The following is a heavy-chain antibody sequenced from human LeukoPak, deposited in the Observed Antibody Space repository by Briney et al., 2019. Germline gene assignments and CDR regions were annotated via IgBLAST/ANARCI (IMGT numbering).Heavy chain of an antibody. V-gene: IGHV1-8*01. CDR3: ARGSVSEGCTGGSCYRVDH. D-gene: IGHD2-15*01. CDR2: MNPKSGNT. J-gene: IGHJ1*01. CDR1: GYTFTSD. Sequence: ASVKLSCAASGYTFTSDINWVRQPTGQGLEWMGWMNPKSGNTGLARNFQGRVAMTRNTAISTAYMELNSLRSEDTAVYYCARGSVSEGCTGGSCYRVDHWGQGTLVTVSS.